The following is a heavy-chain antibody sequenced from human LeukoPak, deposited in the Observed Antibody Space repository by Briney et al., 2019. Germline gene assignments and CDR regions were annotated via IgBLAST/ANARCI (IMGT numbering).Heavy chain of an antibody. D-gene: IGHD3-16*02. CDR3: ARGRDYVWGSYRPHAFDI. CDR2: IWYDGSNK. CDR1: GFTFSSYG. V-gene: IGHV3-33*01. Sequence: QAGGSLRLSCAPSGFTFSSYGMHWVRQAPGKGLEWVAVIWYDGSNKYYADSVKGRFTISRDNSKNTLYLQMNSLRAEDTAVYYCARGRDYVWGSYRPHAFDIWGQGTMVTVSS. J-gene: IGHJ3*02.